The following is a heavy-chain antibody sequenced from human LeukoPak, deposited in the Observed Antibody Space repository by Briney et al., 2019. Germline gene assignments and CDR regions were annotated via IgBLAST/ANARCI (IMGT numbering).Heavy chain of an antibody. CDR1: GVTFRNAW. J-gene: IGHJ4*02. CDR3: TTANYGAYDY. CDR2: NKSKTDGRTT. D-gene: IGHD4-17*01. Sequence: GGSLRLSCAASGVTFRNAWMSWLRQAPEKGLEEVGHNKSKTDGRTTEHAVPGRGRFSISRDDSKITLYLQMNSLETEDTAVYFCTTANYGAYDYWGQGTLVTVSS. V-gene: IGHV3-15*01.